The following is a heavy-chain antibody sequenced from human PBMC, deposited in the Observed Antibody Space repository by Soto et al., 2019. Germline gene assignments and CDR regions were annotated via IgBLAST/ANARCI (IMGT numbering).Heavy chain of an antibody. CDR1: GFTFSSYG. V-gene: IGHV3-33*01. CDR3: ARDPNYYDSSGYYDY. CDR2: IWYDGSNK. J-gene: IGHJ4*02. Sequence: GGSLRLSCAASGFTFSSYGMHWVRQAPGKGLEWVAVIWYDGSNKYYADSVKGRFTISRDNSKNTLYLQMNSLRAEDTAVYYCARDPNYYDSSGYYDYWGQGTLVTVSS. D-gene: IGHD3-22*01.